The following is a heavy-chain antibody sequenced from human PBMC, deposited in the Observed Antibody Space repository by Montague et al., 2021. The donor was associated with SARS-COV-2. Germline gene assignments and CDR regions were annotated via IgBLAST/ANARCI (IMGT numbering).Heavy chain of an antibody. CDR3: ARGVTMIVVVMRYNWFDP. V-gene: IGHV4-4*02. CDR2: IYHWGST. Sequence: SETLSLTCVVSGGAINSSNWWSWVRQPPGKGLEWIGEIYHWGSTNYNPSLKSRVTISVDTSKSQFSLKLSSVTAADTAVYYCARGVTMIVVVMRYNWFDPWGQGTLVTVSS. D-gene: IGHD3-22*01. J-gene: IGHJ5*02. CDR1: GGAINSSNW.